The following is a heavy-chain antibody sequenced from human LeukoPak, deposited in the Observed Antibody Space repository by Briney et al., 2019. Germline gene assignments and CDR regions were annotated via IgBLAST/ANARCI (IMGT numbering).Heavy chain of an antibody. D-gene: IGHD4-17*01. CDR3: AREDDYGDYPYGMDV. CDR2: IYTSGST. CDR1: GGSISSGSYY. Sequence: SETLSLTCTASGGSISSGSYYWSWIRQPAGKGLEWIGRIYTSGSTNYNPSLKSRVTISVDTSKNQFSLKLSSVTAADTAVYYCAREDDYGDYPYGMDVWGQGTTVTVSS. V-gene: IGHV4-61*02. J-gene: IGHJ6*02.